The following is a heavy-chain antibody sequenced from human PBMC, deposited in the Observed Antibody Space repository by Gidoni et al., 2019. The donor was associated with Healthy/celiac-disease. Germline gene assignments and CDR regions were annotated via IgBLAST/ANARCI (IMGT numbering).Heavy chain of an antibody. CDR3: ALTMDIVVVPAAEDSYYYYGMDV. CDR2: IIPIFGTA. J-gene: IGHJ6*02. CDR1: GGTFSSYA. D-gene: IGHD2-2*03. V-gene: IGHV1-69*06. Sequence: QVQLVQSGAEVKKPGSSVKVSCKASGGTFSSYAISWVRQAPGQGLEWMGGIIPIFGTANYEQKFQGRVTITADKSTSTAYMELSSLRSEDTAVYYCALTMDIVVVPAAEDSYYYYGMDVWGQGTTVTVSS.